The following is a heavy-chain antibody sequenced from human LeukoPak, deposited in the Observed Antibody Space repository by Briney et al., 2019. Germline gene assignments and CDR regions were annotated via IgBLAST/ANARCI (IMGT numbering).Heavy chain of an antibody. J-gene: IGHJ6*03. V-gene: IGHV4-59*01. D-gene: IGHD6-13*01. CDR1: GGSISSYY. CDR2: IYYSGST. Sequence: SETLSLTCTVSGGSISSYYWSWIRQPPGKGLEWIGYIYYSGSTNYNPSLKSRVTISVDTSKNQFSLKLSSVTAADTAVYYCARVWYSSSWYGGDYYYYYMDVWGKGTTVTVSS. CDR3: ARVWYSSSWYGGDYYYYYMDV.